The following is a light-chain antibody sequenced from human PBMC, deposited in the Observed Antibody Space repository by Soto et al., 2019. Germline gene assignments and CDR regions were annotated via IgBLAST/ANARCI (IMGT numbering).Light chain of an antibody. CDR3: QHYNNWPPIT. Sequence: EIVMTQSPVTLSVSPGERATLSCRASQSVSTDLAWYQQKPGQAPRLLIYGSSTRATGIPARFSGSGSGTEFTLTISSLQSDDSAVYYCQHYNNWPPITFGQGTRLEIK. CDR2: GSS. V-gene: IGKV3-15*01. CDR1: QSVSTD. J-gene: IGKJ5*01.